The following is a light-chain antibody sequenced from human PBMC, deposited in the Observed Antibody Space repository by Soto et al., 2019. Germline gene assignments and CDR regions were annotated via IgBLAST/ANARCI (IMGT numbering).Light chain of an antibody. CDR1: SSNVGGYNS. J-gene: IGLJ1*01. CDR3: SSYTSSMTNV. V-gene: IGLV2-14*03. Sequence: QSARPKPASVFGSPEQSITISCTGTSSNVGGYNSVSWYKHPPGMAPKPKLYDFGDRPSGVSYRFSGSKYGNTASLTISGLQAADEADYFCSSYTSSMTNVFGSGTKVTVL. CDR2: DFG.